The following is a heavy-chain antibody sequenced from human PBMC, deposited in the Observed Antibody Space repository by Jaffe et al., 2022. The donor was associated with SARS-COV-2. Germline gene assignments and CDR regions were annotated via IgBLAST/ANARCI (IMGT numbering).Heavy chain of an antibody. CDR1: GFTFGSYA. J-gene: IGHJ4*02. V-gene: IGHV3-23*01. CDR3: ARGCSGDNCRTTHFDN. CDR2: INTGADGS. Sequence: EVQLLESGGGLVQPGGSLRLSCTASGFTFGSYAMSWVRQAPGKGLEWVSAINTGADGSKSADSVKGRFIISRDNSKNTLYLQMNSLRVEDTAIYYCARGCSGDNCRTTHFDNWGQGILVTVSS. D-gene: IGHD2-15*01.